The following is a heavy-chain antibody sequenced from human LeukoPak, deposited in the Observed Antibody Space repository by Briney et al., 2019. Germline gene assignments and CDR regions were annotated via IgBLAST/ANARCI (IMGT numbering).Heavy chain of an antibody. Sequence: GASVKVSCKASGYTCTSYGISWVRQAPGQGLEWMGWISAYNGNTNYALKLQGRVTMTTDTSTSTAYMELRSLRSDDTAVYYCARDRLAVADEYNWFDPWGQGTLVTVSS. CDR2: ISAYNGNT. CDR3: ARDRLAVADEYNWFDP. V-gene: IGHV1-18*01. D-gene: IGHD6-19*01. J-gene: IGHJ5*02. CDR1: GYTCTSYG.